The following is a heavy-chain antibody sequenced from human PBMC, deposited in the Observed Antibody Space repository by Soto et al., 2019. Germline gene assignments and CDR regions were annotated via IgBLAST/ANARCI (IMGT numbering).Heavy chain of an antibody. CDR1: GGSVRGYY. CDR3: ARVSIAAAGWDYYYGMDV. CDR2: IYYSGST. D-gene: IGHD6-13*01. Sequence: PSETLCLTCTVAGGSVRGYYWSWIRPNPGRGLEWIGYIYYSGSTNYNPSLKSRVTISVDTSNNQFSLKLSSVTAADTAVYYCARVSIAAAGWDYYYGMDVWGQGTTVTVSS. J-gene: IGHJ6*02. V-gene: IGHV4-59*02.